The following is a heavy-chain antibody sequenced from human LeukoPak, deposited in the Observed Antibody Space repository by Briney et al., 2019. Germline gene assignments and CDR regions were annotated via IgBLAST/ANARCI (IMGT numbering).Heavy chain of an antibody. J-gene: IGHJ5*02. CDR3: ARHSAYCSGGSCYPNWFDP. D-gene: IGHD2-15*01. Sequence: GESLKISCKGSGYSFTSYWIGWVRQIPGKGLEWMGTIYPGDSDTRYSPSFQGQVTISADKSISTAYLQWSSLKASDTAMYYCARHSAYCSGGSCYPNWFDPWGQGTLVTVSS. CDR2: IYPGDSDT. V-gene: IGHV5-51*01. CDR1: GYSFTSYW.